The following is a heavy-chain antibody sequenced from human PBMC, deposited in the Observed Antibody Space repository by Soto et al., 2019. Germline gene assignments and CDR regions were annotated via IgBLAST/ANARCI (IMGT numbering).Heavy chain of an antibody. Sequence: QVQLVQSGAEVKKPGSSVTVSCKASGGTFNNYAFIWVRQAPGQGLQWMGGIIPIFGTTKYAQKFLGRVTIPADDSTSTVYLDLSSLRSEDTAVYYCVMANDVFAYWGQGTVVTVSP. V-gene: IGHV1-69*01. CDR3: VMANDVFAY. J-gene: IGHJ4*02. CDR2: IIPIFGTT. CDR1: GGTFNNYA. D-gene: IGHD1-1*01.